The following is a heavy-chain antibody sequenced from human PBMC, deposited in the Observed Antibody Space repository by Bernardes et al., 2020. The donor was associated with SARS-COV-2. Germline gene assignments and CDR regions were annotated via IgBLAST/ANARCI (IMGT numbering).Heavy chain of an antibody. Sequence: GGSLRLSCAASGFTFDDYAMHWVRQAPGKGPEWVSGVNWNSGAIGYADSVKGRFTISRDNAKNSLYLQMNSLRPEDTALYYCVKDRTYYDSSLGYFDYWGQGTLVTVSS. J-gene: IGHJ4*02. V-gene: IGHV3-9*01. CDR1: GFTFDDYA. CDR3: VKDRTYYDSSLGYFDY. D-gene: IGHD3-22*01. CDR2: VNWNSGAI.